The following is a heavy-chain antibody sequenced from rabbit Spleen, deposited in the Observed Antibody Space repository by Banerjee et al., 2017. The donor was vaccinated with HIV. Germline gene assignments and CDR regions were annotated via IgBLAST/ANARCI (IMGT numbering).Heavy chain of an antibody. Sequence: LVEYGGDLVQPGASLTLTCTASGFDFSAYTFMCWVRQAPGKGLEWIACIDTGNGKTYYAGWAKGRFTISKASSTTVTLQMTSLTAADTATYFCARDLVAVIGWNFSLWGPGTLVTVS. CDR2: IDTGNGKT. CDR1: GFDFSAYTF. J-gene: IGHJ6*01. V-gene: IGHV1S40*01. D-gene: IGHD1-1*01. CDR3: ARDLVAVIGWNFSL.